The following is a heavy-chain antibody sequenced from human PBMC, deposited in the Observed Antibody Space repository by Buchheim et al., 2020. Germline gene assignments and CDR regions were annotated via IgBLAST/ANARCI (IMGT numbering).Heavy chain of an antibody. CDR1: GGSISSSSYY. Sequence: QLQLQESGPGLVKPSETLSLTCSVSGGSISSSSYYWGWIHQPPGMGLEWIGSISYSGSTSYNPSLKSRVPISMDASKNKFSLKLSSVTAADTGVYYCARISGSYWYWGQGTL. CDR3: ARISGSYWY. V-gene: IGHV4-39*07. J-gene: IGHJ4*02. D-gene: IGHD1-26*01. CDR2: ISYSGST.